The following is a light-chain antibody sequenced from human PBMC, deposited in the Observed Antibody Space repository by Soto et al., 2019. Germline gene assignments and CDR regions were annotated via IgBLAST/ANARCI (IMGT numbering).Light chain of an antibody. CDR3: HQNNSWPRT. CDR1: QSVSSN. Sequence: EIVMTQSPATLSVSPAERATLSCRASQSVSSNLAWYQQKPGRAPRLLIYGASTRAIGIPARFSGSGSGTEFTLTISSLQSEDFAVYYCHQNNSWPRTFGQGTKVEIK. V-gene: IGKV3-15*01. CDR2: GAS. J-gene: IGKJ1*01.